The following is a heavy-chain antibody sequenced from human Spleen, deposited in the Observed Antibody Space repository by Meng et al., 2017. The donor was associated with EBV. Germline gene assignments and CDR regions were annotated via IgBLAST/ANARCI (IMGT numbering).Heavy chain of an antibody. CDR3: AKGSGSYMYYFDY. CDR2: INHSGST. D-gene: IGHD3-10*01. J-gene: IGHJ4*02. CDR1: GGAFSGYY. V-gene: IGHV4-34*01. Sequence: QWQLQQWGAGLLKPSETLSLTCAVYGGAFSGYYWGWIRQSPGKGLEWIGEINHSGSTNYNPSLKSRVTISVDTSKNQFSLKLSSVTAADTAVYYCAKGSGSYMYYFDYWGQGTLVTVSS.